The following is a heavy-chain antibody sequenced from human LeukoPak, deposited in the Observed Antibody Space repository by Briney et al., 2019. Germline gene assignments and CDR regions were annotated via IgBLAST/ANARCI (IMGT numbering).Heavy chain of an antibody. CDR1: GYSFTSYW. CDR3: ARNWGFPSYYFDY. V-gene: IGHV5-51*01. D-gene: IGHD7-27*01. CDR2: IYPGDSDT. J-gene: IGHJ4*02. Sequence: GESLKISCKGSGYSFTSYWIGWVRQMPGKGLGGLGIIYPGDSDTRYSPSFQGQVTISADKSISTAYLQWSSLKASDTAMYYCARNWGFPSYYFDYWGQGTLVTVSS.